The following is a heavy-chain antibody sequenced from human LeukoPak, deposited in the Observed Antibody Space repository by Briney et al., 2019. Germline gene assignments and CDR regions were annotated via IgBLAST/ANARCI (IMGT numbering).Heavy chain of an antibody. V-gene: IGHV3-74*01. D-gene: IGHD6-13*01. J-gene: IGHJ5*02. Sequence: PGGSLRLSCAASGXTFSSYWMHWVRQAPGKGLVWVSRINSDGSSTSYADSVKGRFTISRDNAKNTLYLQMNSLRAEDTAVYYCARGVAAPGTGGLSWFDPWGQGTLVTVSS. CDR3: ARGVAAPGTGGLSWFDP. CDR2: INSDGSST. CDR1: GXTFSSYW.